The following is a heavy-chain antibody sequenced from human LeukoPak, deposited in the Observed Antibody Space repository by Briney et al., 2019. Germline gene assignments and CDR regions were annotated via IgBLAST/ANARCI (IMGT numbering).Heavy chain of an antibody. CDR2: IYYSGST. CDR1: GGSISSSSYY. D-gene: IGHD3-3*01. CDR3: ARITYYDFWSGYYNLGHYFDY. V-gene: IGHV4-39*01. Sequence: SETLSLTCTVSGGSISSSSYYWGWIRQPPGKGLEWIGSIYYSGSTYYSPSLKSRVTISVDTSKNQFSLKLSSVTAADTAVYYCARITYYDFWSGYYNLGHYFDYWGQGTLVTVSS. J-gene: IGHJ4*02.